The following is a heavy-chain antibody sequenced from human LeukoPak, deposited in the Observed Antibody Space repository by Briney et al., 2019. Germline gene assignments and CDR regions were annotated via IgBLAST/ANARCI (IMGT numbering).Heavy chain of an antibody. CDR3: ARKYYYDSNPYWYFDL. V-gene: IGHV4-39*07. Sequence: PSETLSLTCTVSGGSISSSSYYWGWIRQPPGKGLEWIGSIYYSGSTYYNPSLKSRVTISVDTSKNQFSLKLSSVTAADTAVYYCARKYYYDSNPYWYFDLWGRGTLVTVSS. D-gene: IGHD3-22*01. CDR1: GGSISSSSYY. CDR2: IYYSGST. J-gene: IGHJ2*01.